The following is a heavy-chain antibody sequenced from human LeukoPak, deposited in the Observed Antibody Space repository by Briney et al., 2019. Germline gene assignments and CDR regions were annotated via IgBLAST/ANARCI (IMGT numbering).Heavy chain of an antibody. J-gene: IGHJ4*02. CDR2: IYTSGST. CDR1: GDSLSRYY. V-gene: IGHV4-4*07. CDR3: ARGGSSGYYLLDY. D-gene: IGHD3-22*01. Sequence: SETLSLTCTVSGDSLSRYYWSWVRQPAGKGLEWIGRIYTSGSTNYNPSLKSRVTMSVDTSKNQFSLKLSSVSAADTAVYYCARGGSSGYYLLDYWGQGTLVTVSS.